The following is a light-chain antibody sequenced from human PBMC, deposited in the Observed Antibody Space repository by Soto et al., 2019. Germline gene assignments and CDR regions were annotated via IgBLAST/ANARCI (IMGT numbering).Light chain of an antibody. Sequence: QSVLTQPPSVSEAPGQRVTISCTGSSSNIGTGYDVHWYQQLPGTPPKLLIYGNTNRPSGVPDRVSGSKSGTSASLAITGLQAEDEADYYCQSYDSSLSGYVFGTGTKLTVL. J-gene: IGLJ1*01. V-gene: IGLV1-40*01. CDR2: GNT. CDR1: SSNIGTGYD. CDR3: QSYDSSLSGYV.